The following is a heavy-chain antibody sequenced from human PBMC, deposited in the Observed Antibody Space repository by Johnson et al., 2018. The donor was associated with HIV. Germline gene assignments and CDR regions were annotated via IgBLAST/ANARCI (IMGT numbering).Heavy chain of an antibody. D-gene: IGHD6-13*01. Sequence: QVQLVESGGGLVQPGGSLRLSCAASGFTFSSYAMHWVRQAPGKGLEWVAVISYDGSNKYYADSVKGRFTISRYNSKNTLYLQLNGLRAEETALYYGAKAVAGGCDAFDIWGQGTMVTVSS. J-gene: IGHJ3*02. CDR2: ISYDGSNK. V-gene: IGHV3-30-3*01. CDR3: AKAVAGGCDAFDI. CDR1: GFTFSSYA.